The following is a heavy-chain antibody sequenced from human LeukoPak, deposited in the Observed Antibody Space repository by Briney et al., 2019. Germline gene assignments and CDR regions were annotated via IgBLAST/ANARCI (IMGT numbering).Heavy chain of an antibody. D-gene: IGHD3/OR15-3a*01. CDR3: AKDLSRETGYYTGIVY. CDR2: IRYDATNK. Sequence: GGSLRLSCAASGFTFSTYGMHWVRQAPGKGLEWVAFIRYDATNKYYADSVKGRFTISRDNSKNTLSLQMNSLRTEDTAVYYCAKDLSRETGYYTGIVYWGQGTLVTVSS. CDR1: GFTFSTYG. J-gene: IGHJ4*02. V-gene: IGHV3-30*02.